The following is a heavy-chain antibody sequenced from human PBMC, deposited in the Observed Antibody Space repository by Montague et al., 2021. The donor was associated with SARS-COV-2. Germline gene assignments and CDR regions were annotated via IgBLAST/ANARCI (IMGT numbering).Heavy chain of an antibody. J-gene: IGHJ4*02. CDR2: IYYSGST. CDR3: ARQGGYSSDY. CDR1: GDSISSSSYY. D-gene: IGHD6-13*01. Sequence: SETLSLTCTVSGDSISSSSYYWGWIRQPPGKGLEWIGSIYYSGSTYYNPSLKSRVTISVDTSKNQFSLKLSSVTAADTAVYYCARQGGYSSDYWGQGTLVTVSS. V-gene: IGHV4-39*01.